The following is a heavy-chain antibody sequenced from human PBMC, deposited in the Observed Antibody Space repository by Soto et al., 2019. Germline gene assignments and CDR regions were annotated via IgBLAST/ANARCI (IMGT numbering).Heavy chain of an antibody. V-gene: IGHV3-30-3*01. CDR1: GFTFSSYA. D-gene: IGHD6-19*01. CDR3: ARDRNGQWLVLGY. Sequence: GGSLRLSCAASGFTFSSYAMHWVRQAPGKGPEWVAVISYDGSNKYYADSVKGRFTISRDNSKNTLYLQMNSLRAEDTAVYYCARDRNGQWLVLGYWGQGTLVTVSS. CDR2: ISYDGSNK. J-gene: IGHJ4*02.